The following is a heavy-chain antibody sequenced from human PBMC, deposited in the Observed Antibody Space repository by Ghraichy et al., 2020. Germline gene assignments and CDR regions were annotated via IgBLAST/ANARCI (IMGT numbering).Heavy chain of an antibody. CDR3: ARDSMFYARESSMDV. Sequence: GGSLRLSCAVFGSTFSSSDMNWVRQAPGKGLEWIGYINRVSGALYYADSVRGRFTLSRDNAKNSLYLQMNSLRDEDTAVYYCARDSMFYARESSMDVWGQGITVIVSS. V-gene: IGHV3-48*02. CDR2: INRVSGAL. D-gene: IGHD2/OR15-2a*01. CDR1: GSTFSSSD. J-gene: IGHJ6*02.